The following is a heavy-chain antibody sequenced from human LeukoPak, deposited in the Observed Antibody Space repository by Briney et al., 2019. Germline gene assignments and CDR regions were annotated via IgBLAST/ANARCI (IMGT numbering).Heavy chain of an antibody. J-gene: IGHJ6*03. V-gene: IGHV5-51*01. Sequence: GESLKISCKGSGYRFTSYWIGWVRQMPGKGLEWMGIIYPGDSDTRYSPSFQGQVTISADKSISTAYLQWSSLKASDTAMYYCARTYGYYYYYMDVWGKGTTVTVSS. CDR2: IYPGDSDT. D-gene: IGHD3-10*01. CDR3: ARTYGYYYYYMDV. CDR1: GYRFTSYW.